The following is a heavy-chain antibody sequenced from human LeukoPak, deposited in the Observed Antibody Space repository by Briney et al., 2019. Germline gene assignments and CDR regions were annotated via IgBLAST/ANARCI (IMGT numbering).Heavy chain of an antibody. J-gene: IGHJ4*02. CDR1: GFTFSTYA. Sequence: RRSLRLSCAASGFTFSTYAVHWVRQAPGKGLEWVAVISYDGSNKYHADSVKGRFTISRDNSKNTLYLQMNSLRAEDTAVYYCARDTSTAFDYWGQGTLVTVSS. CDR3: ARDTSTAFDY. CDR2: ISYDGSNK. V-gene: IGHV3-30*04. D-gene: IGHD1-26*01.